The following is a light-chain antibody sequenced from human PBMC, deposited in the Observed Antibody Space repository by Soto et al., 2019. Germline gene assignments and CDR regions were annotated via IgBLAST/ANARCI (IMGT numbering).Light chain of an antibody. Sequence: QSALTQPASVSGSPGQSITISCTGTNSDIGNYNLVSWYQQHPGKAPKLIIYDVSKRPLGVSNRFSGSKSDNTASLTISGLQAEDEADYYCCSYAGTRDVFGGGTKLTVL. CDR1: NSDIGNYNL. CDR3: CSYAGTRDV. J-gene: IGLJ2*01. CDR2: DVS. V-gene: IGLV2-23*02.